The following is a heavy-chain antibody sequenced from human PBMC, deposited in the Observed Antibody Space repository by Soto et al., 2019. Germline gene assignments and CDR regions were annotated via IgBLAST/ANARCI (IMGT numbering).Heavy chain of an antibody. CDR1: GYTFTSYG. D-gene: IGHD2-2*01. CDR2: ISAYEGNT. Sequence: GASVKVSCKASGYTFTSYGISWVRQAPGQGLEWMGWISAYEGNTNLAQKLQGRVTMTRDTSTTTVYMELSSLRSEDAAVYYCARDYLSSKLSLSYFDFWGQGTLVTVSS. V-gene: IGHV1-18*01. J-gene: IGHJ4*02. CDR3: ARDYLSSKLSLSYFDF.